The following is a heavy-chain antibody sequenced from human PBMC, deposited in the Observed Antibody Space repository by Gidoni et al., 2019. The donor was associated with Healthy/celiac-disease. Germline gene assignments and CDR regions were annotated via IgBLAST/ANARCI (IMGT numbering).Heavy chain of an antibody. CDR2: SDDSGRT. J-gene: IGHJ2*01. D-gene: IGHD3-22*01. CDR3: AAEGVTMIVVPRYFDL. Sequence: QLQLQESGPGLVKPSETLSLTCTVCGGSISSSSYYWGWIRQPPGKGHGWSGRSDDSGRTYYNPSIKSRVTISVDTSKNQCSLKLSSVTAADTAVYYCAAEGVTMIVVPRYFDLWGRGTLVTVSS. CDR1: GGSISSSSYY. V-gene: IGHV4-39*01.